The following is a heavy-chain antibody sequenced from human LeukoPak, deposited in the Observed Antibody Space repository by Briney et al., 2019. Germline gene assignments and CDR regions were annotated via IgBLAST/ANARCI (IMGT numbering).Heavy chain of an antibody. CDR2: ISGSGGST. D-gene: IGHD2-2*01. CDR1: GFTFSSYA. J-gene: IGHJ4*02. V-gene: IGHV3-23*01. Sequence: PGGSLRLSCAASGFTFSSYAMSWVRQAPGKGLEWVSAISGSGGSTYYADSVKGRSTISRDNSKNTLYLQMNSLRAEDTAVYYCAKITGCSSTSCYSHWGQGTLVTVSS. CDR3: AKITGCSSTSCYSH.